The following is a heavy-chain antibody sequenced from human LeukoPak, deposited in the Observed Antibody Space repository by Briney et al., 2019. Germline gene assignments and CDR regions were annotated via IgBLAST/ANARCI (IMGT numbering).Heavy chain of an antibody. CDR2: ISYDGSNK. CDR1: GFTFSSYG. V-gene: IGHV3-30*03. J-gene: IGHJ4*02. CDR3: ARGEYYDYVWGSYRYSFDY. Sequence: GGSLRLSCAASGFTFSSYGMHWVRQAPGKGLEWVAVISYDGSNKYYADSVKGRFTISRDNSKNTLYLQMNSLRAEDTAVYYCARGEYYDYVWGSYRYSFDYWGQGTLVTVSS. D-gene: IGHD3-16*02.